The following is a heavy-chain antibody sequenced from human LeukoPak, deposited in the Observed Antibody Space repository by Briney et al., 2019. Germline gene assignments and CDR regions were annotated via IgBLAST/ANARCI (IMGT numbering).Heavy chain of an antibody. CDR3: ARVMTTVVRAYYYYYMDV. V-gene: IGHV3-53*01. J-gene: IGHJ6*03. Sequence: GGSLRLSCAASGLTVSSNYMSWVRQAPGKGLEWVSVIYSGGSTYYADSVKGRFTISRDNSKNTLYLQMNSLRAEDTAVYYCARVMTTVVRAYYYYYMDVWGKGTTVTVSS. CDR2: IYSGGST. CDR1: GLTVSSNY. D-gene: IGHD4-23*01.